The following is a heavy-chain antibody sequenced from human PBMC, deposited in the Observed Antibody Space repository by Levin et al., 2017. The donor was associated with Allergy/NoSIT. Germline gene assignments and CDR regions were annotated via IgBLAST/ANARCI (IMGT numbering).Heavy chain of an antibody. CDR2: INGDGSSI. Sequence: SGGSLRLSCAASGFTFSNYWMHWVRQAPGKGLVWVSRINGDGSSIGTADSVKGRFTISRDNAKNMLYLQMNSLRVEDTAVYYCARDGYVDTAMTQRKPLDYWGQGTLVTVSS. CDR3: ARDGYVDTAMTQRKPLDY. D-gene: IGHD5-18*01. V-gene: IGHV3-74*01. J-gene: IGHJ4*02. CDR1: GFTFSNYW.